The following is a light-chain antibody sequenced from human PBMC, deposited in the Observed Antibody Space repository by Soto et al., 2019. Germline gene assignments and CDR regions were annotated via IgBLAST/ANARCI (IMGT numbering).Light chain of an antibody. J-gene: IGKJ1*01. CDR2: KVS. CDR3: MQATQSHWT. Sequence: DIVMTQTPLSSPVTLGQAASISCRSSQSLVHNDGNTYLSWFQQRPGQPPRLLIYKVSDRFSGVPDRFSGSGSGTDLTLTISSVEAEDVGVYYCMQATQSHWTFGQGTKVEIK. CDR1: QSLVHNDGNTY. V-gene: IGKV2-24*01.